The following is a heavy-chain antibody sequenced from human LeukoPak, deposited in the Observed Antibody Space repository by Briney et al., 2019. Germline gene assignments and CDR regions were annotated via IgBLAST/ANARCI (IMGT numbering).Heavy chain of an antibody. CDR3: ARLFYGDYVGYFDY. Sequence: GGSLRLSCAASGFTFSSYWMSWVRQAPGKGLEWVSYISSSSSTIYYADSVKGRFTISRDNAKNSLYLQMNSLRAEDTAVYYCARLFYGDYVGYFDYWGQGTLVTVSS. CDR2: ISSSSSTI. D-gene: IGHD4-17*01. CDR1: GFTFSSYW. V-gene: IGHV3-48*01. J-gene: IGHJ4*02.